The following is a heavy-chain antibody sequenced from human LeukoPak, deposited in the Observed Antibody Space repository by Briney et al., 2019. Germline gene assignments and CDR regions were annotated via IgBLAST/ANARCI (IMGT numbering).Heavy chain of an antibody. D-gene: IGHD2-15*01. Sequence: PGGSLRLSCAASGFTFSDHYLDWVRQAPGKGLEWVAVISYDGSNKYYADSVKGRFTISRDNSKNTLYLQMNSLRAEDTAVYYCARGDSVVGSWGQGTLVTVSS. J-gene: IGHJ4*02. CDR2: ISYDGSNK. V-gene: IGHV3-30*04. CDR3: ARGDSVVGS. CDR1: GFTFSDHY.